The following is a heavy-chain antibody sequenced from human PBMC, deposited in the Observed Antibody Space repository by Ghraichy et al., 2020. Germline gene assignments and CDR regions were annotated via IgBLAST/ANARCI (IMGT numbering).Heavy chain of an antibody. CDR3: ARGYSSSWYMLLKPPAYYYYGMEV. V-gene: IGHV4-59*01. CDR2: IYYSGST. CDR1: GGSISSYY. J-gene: IGHJ6*02. D-gene: IGHD6-13*01. Sequence: SQTLSRTCTVSGGSISSYYWSWIRQPPGKGLEWIGYIYYSGSTNYNPSLKSRVTISVDTSKNQFSLKLSSVTAADTAVYYCARGYSSSWYMLLKPPAYYYYGMEVWGQGTTVTVSS.